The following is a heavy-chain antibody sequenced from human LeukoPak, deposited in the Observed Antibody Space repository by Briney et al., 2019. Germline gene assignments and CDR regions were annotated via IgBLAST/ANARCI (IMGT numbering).Heavy chain of an antibody. Sequence: GGSLRLSCAASGFTFSSYGMHWVRQAPGKGLEWVAVISYDGSNKYYADSVKGRFTISRDNSKNTLYLQMNSLRAEDTAVYYCAKEEGSGWYYPTVLDYWGQGTLVTVSS. CDR1: GFTFSSYG. J-gene: IGHJ4*02. CDR2: ISYDGSNK. V-gene: IGHV3-30*18. D-gene: IGHD6-19*01. CDR3: AKEEGSGWYYPTVLDY.